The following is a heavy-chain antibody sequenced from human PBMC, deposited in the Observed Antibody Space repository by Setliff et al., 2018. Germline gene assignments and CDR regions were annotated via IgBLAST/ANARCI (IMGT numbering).Heavy chain of an antibody. Sequence: SETLSLTCTVSGASIRDYYWTWIRQPAGKELEWIGRVSASGSTTYNPSLKSRVTMSVDTSRNQISLNLTSVTAADTAMYYCARERTIFGILVISGWFDPWGQGTLVTVSS. CDR2: VSASGST. D-gene: IGHD3-3*01. CDR3: ARERTIFGILVISGWFDP. J-gene: IGHJ5*02. V-gene: IGHV4-4*07. CDR1: GASIRDYY.